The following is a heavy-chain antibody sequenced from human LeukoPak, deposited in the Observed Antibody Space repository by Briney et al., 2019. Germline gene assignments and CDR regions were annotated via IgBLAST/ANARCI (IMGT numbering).Heavy chain of an antibody. D-gene: IGHD1-26*01. CDR3: ARATPLVGATTYYFDY. V-gene: IGHV1-18*01. CDR2: ISAYNGNT. Sequence: ASVTVSCKASGYTFTSYGISWVRQDPGQGLEWMGWISAYNGNTNYAQKLQGRVTMTTDTSTSTAYMELRSLRSDDTAVYYCARATPLVGATTYYFDYWGQGTLVTVSS. J-gene: IGHJ4*02. CDR1: GYTFTSYG.